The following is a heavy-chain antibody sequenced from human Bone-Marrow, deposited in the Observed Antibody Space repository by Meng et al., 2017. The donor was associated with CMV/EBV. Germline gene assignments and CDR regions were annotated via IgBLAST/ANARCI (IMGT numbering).Heavy chain of an antibody. V-gene: IGHV1-69*05. CDR1: GGTFSSYA. CDR2: IIPIFGTA. Sequence: SVKVSCKASGGTFSSYAISWVRQAPGQGLEWMGGIIPIFGTANYAQKFQGRVTITTDESTSTAYMELSSLRSEDTAVYYCARVDIAVAAPPHAFAIWGQGPMVTVSS. J-gene: IGHJ3*02. D-gene: IGHD6-19*01. CDR3: ARVDIAVAAPPHAFAI.